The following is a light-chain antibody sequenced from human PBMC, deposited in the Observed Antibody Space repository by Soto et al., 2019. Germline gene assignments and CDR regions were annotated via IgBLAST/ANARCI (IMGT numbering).Light chain of an antibody. Sequence: QSALTQPASVSGSPGQSIAISCTGTSSDVGAYDYVSWYQQHPDKAPKLIIYEVSHRPAGVSNRFSASKYVNTATLTISGLQTEDEADYYCDSHTASNTRVFGTGTKVTVL. CDR3: DSHTASNTRV. CDR2: EVS. J-gene: IGLJ1*01. V-gene: IGLV2-14*03. CDR1: SSDVGAYDY.